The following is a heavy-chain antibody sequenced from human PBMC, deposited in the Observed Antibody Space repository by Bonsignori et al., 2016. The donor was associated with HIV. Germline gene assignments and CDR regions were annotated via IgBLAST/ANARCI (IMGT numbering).Heavy chain of an antibody. V-gene: IGHV3-49*02. J-gene: IGHJ6*03. D-gene: IGHD2-2*01. Sequence: WIRQPPGKGLEWVGFIKSQVYGGTSGYAASVEGRFSISRDDSKSVAYLQMNSLKTEDTAIYYCTIYCSSISCFNSNMDVWGNGTTVTVSS. CDR2: IKSQVYGGTS. CDR3: TIYCSSISCFNSNMDV.